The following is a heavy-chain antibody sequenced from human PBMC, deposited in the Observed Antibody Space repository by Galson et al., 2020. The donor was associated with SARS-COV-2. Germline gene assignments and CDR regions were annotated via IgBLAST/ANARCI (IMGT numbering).Heavy chain of an antibody. J-gene: IGHJ3*02. CDR3: ARDRQLVENAFDI. D-gene: IGHD1-26*01. CDR2: IYPGDSDT. Sequence: DSLKISCKGSGYSFTSYWIGWVRQMPGKGLEWMGIIYPGDSDTRYSPSFQGQVTISADKSISTAYLQWSSLKASDTAMYYCARDRQLVENAFDIWGQGTMVTVSS. CDR1: GYSFTSYW. V-gene: IGHV5-51*01.